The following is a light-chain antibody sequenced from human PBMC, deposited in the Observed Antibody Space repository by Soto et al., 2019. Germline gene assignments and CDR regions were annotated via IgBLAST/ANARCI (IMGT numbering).Light chain of an antibody. J-gene: IGLJ2*01. CDR1: SSDIGGFNY. V-gene: IGLV2-14*03. CDR2: NVS. CDR3: SSYTTSGTVV. Sequence: QSALTQPASVSGSPGQSITISCTGTSSDIGGFNYVSWYQHHPGKAPKLMIHNVSSRPSGVSGRFAGSKAGYTASLTISGLQAEDEADYYCSSYTTSGTVVFGGGTKLTGL.